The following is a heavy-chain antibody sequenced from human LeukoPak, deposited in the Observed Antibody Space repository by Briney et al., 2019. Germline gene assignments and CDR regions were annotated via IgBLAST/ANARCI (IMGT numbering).Heavy chain of an antibody. Sequence: ASVKVSCKASGYTFTSYDINWVRQATGQGLEWMGWMNPNSGNTGYAQKFQGRVTMTRNTSISTAYMELSSLRSEDTAVYYCARAPGIAAAGHHYYYGMDVWGQGTTVTVSS. CDR2: MNPNSGNT. CDR1: GYTFTSYD. V-gene: IGHV1-8*01. J-gene: IGHJ6*02. D-gene: IGHD6-13*01. CDR3: ARAPGIAAAGHHYYYGMDV.